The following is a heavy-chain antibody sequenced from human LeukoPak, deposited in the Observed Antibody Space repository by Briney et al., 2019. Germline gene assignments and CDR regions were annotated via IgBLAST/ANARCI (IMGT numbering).Heavy chain of an antibody. Sequence: PSETLSLTCTVSGGSISSYYWSWIRQPPGKGLEWIGYIYYSGSTNYNPSLKSRVTISVDTSKNQFSLKLSSVTAADTAVYYCARERKYYYDSSGYYQDWYFDLWGRGTLVTVSS. CDR2: IYYSGST. CDR3: ARERKYYYDSSGYYQDWYFDL. D-gene: IGHD3-22*01. J-gene: IGHJ2*01. V-gene: IGHV4-59*01. CDR1: GGSISSYY.